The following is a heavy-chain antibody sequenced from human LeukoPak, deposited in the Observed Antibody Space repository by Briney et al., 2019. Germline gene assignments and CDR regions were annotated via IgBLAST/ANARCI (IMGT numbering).Heavy chain of an antibody. J-gene: IGHJ3*02. Sequence: GASVKVSRKASGYTFTGYYMHWVRQAPGQGLEWMGWINPNSGGTNYAQKFQGRVTMTRDTSISTAHMELSRLRSDDTAVYYCARVIASIAARRNAFDIWGQGTMVTVSS. CDR1: GYTFTGYY. CDR3: ARVIASIAARRNAFDI. V-gene: IGHV1-2*02. CDR2: INPNSGGT. D-gene: IGHD6-6*01.